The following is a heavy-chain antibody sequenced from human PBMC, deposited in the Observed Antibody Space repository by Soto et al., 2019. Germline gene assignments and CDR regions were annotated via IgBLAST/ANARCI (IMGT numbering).Heavy chain of an antibody. D-gene: IGHD6-6*01. CDR1: GGSISNYY. Sequence: SETLSLTWTVSGGSISNYYWSWIRQHPGKGLEWIGYIYYSGSTYYNPSLKSRVTISVDTSKNQFSLKLSSVTAADTAVYYCARDSLPGGYSSSSGWFDPWGQGTLVTVSS. CDR3: ARDSLPGGYSSSSGWFDP. V-gene: IGHV4-59*06. CDR2: IYYSGST. J-gene: IGHJ5*02.